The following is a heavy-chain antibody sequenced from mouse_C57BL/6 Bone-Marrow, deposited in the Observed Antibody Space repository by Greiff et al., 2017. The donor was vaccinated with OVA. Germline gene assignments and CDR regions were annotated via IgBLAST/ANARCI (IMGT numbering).Heavy chain of an antibody. CDR1: GYTFTSYW. CDR2: IHPNSGST. J-gene: IGHJ4*01. Sequence: QVQLKQPGAELVKPGASVKLSCKASGYTFTSYWMHWVKQRPGQGLEWIGMIHPNSGSTNYNEKFKSKATLTVDKSSSTAYMQLSSLTSEDSAVDYCARCGYSNYLYYAMDDWGQGTSVTVSS. CDR3: ARCGYSNYLYYAMDD. D-gene: IGHD2-5*01. V-gene: IGHV1-64*01.